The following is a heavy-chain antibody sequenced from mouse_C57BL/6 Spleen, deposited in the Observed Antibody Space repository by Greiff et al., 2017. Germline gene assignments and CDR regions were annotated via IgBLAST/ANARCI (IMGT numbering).Heavy chain of an antibody. D-gene: IGHD1-1*01. CDR2: INPNNGGT. Sequence: EVQLQQSGPELVKPGASVKMSCKASGYTFTDYNMHWVKQSHGKSLEWIGYINPNNGGTSYNQKFKGKATLTVNKSSSTAYMELRSLTSEDSAVYYCARSGYGSSYYWFAYWGQGTLVTVSA. J-gene: IGHJ3*01. V-gene: IGHV1-22*01. CDR1: GYTFTDYN. CDR3: ARSGYGSSYYWFAY.